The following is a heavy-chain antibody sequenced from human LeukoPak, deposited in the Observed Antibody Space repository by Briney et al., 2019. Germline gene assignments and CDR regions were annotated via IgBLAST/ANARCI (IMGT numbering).Heavy chain of an antibody. V-gene: IGHV3-23*01. CDR1: GFTFSDYY. CDR2: ISGSGGST. D-gene: IGHD3-3*01. J-gene: IGHJ4*02. Sequence: PGGSLRLSCAASGFTFSDYYMSWIRQAPGKGLEWVSAISGSGGSTYYADSVKGRFTISRDNSKNTLYLQMNSLRAEDTAVYYCAKDYDHQYYFDYWGQGTLVTVSS. CDR3: AKDYDHQYYFDY.